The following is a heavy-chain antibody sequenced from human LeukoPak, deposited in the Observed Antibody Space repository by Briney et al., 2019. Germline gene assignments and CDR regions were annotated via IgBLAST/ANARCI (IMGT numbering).Heavy chain of an antibody. CDR3: ARVSCTGGTCHLDS. J-gene: IGHJ4*02. CDR1: GGSITHFF. V-gene: IGHV4-59*01. CDR2: IYHTGAI. Sequence: PSETLSLTCTVSGGSITHFFWSFIRQPPTKGLEYIGYIYHTGAIDYNPSLKSRLPMSADKSTNQFSLNLRSVTAADTAVYYCARVSCTGGTCHLDSWGQGILVTASS. D-gene: IGHD2-8*02.